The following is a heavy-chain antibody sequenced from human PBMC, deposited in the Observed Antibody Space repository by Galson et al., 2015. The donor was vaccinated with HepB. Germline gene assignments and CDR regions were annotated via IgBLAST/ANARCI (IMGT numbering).Heavy chain of an antibody. V-gene: IGHV6-1*01. CDR2: TYFRSKWYN. CDR1: GDSVSSNSAA. CDR3: ARAGGGGGSGYDRWYYYYGMDV. Sequence: CAISGDSVSSNSAAWNWIRQSPSRGLEWLGRTYFRSKWYNDYAVSVKSRITINPDTSKNQFSLQLNSVTPEDTAVYYCARAGGGGGSGYDRWYYYYGMDVWGQGTTVTVSS. D-gene: IGHD5-12*01. J-gene: IGHJ6*02.